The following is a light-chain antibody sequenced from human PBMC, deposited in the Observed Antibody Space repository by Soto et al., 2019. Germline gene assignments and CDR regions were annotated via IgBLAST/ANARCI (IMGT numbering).Light chain of an antibody. CDR2: DVN. CDR1: NRGIGGYNY. J-gene: IGLJ3*02. CDR3: SSYTATTTLR. V-gene: IGLV2-14*03. Sequence: QSALTQPASVSGSPGQSITISCTSANRGIGGYNYISWYQQHPGKAPKLIIYDVNNRPSGISTRFSGSKSGNTASLTISGLQAEDEADYYCSSYTATTTLRFGGGTKLTVL.